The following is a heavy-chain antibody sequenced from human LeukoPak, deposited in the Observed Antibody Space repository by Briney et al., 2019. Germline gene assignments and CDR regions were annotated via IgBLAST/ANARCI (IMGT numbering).Heavy chain of an antibody. CDR3: ATCPTDKYDDDHADY. V-gene: IGHV3-7*01. J-gene: IGHJ4*02. CDR1: GFMFNIYW. D-gene: IGHD3-3*01. CDR2: IKEDGSEK. Sequence: GGSLRLSCAASGFMFNIYWMSWVRQAPGKGLEWVANIKEDGSEKYYVDSVKGRFTISRDNAKNLLYLQMNSLRAEDTAVYYCATCPTDKYDDDHADYWGQGSLVTVSS.